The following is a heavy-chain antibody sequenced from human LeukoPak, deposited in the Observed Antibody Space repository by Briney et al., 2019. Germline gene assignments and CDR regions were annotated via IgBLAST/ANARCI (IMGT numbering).Heavy chain of an antibody. J-gene: IGHJ4*02. Sequence: GGSLRLSCAGSGSSFSSYAMSWVRQAPGVGLEWVSGITGSGDSTYYIDSVKGRFTVSRDNSRNTLYLQMNSLRAEDTAVYYCVKGGWFDDWGQGTLVTVSS. CDR3: VKGGWFDD. D-gene: IGHD6-19*01. CDR2: ITGSGDST. CDR1: GSSFSSYA. V-gene: IGHV3-23*01.